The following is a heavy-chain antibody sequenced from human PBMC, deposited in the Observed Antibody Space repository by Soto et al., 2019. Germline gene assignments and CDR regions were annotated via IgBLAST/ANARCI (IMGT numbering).Heavy chain of an antibody. CDR3: ARDSSSAAAAIWFDP. V-gene: IGHV1-69*06. Sequence: QVQLVQAGAEVKKPGSSVKVSCKASGGTFSSYAISWVRQAPGQGLEWMGGIIPIFGTANYAQKFQGRVMITADKSTSTAYMELSSLRSEDTAGYYCARDSSSAAAAIWFDPWGQGTLVTVSS. CDR2: IIPIFGTA. CDR1: GGTFSSYA. J-gene: IGHJ5*02. D-gene: IGHD6-13*01.